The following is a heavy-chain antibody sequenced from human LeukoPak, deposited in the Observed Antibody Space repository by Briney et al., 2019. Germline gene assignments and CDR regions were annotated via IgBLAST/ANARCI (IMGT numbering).Heavy chain of an antibody. CDR3: AKSRRAHQVFQH. V-gene: IGHV3-23*01. Sequence: GGSLRLSCAASGFTFSSYAMSWVRQAPGKGLEWVSAISGSGGSTYYADSVKGRFTISRDKSKNTLYLQMNSLRAEDTAVYYCAKSRRAHQVFQHWGQGTLATVSS. CDR1: GFTFSSYA. J-gene: IGHJ1*01. D-gene: IGHD3-10*01. CDR2: ISGSGGST.